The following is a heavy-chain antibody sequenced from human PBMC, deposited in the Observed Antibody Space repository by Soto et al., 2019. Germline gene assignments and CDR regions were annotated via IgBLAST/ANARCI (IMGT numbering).Heavy chain of an antibody. CDR1: GFSVSGNY. J-gene: IGHJ6*02. Sequence: PVGSLRLSCAASGFSVSGNYMTWVRQAPGKGLEWVSVIYSGGSTYYADSVKGRFTISRDNSKNTLYLQMNSLRAEDTAEYYCARVPAAGSFYYYGMDVWGQGTTVTVSS. D-gene: IGHD6-13*01. V-gene: IGHV3-53*01. CDR3: ARVPAAGSFYYYGMDV. CDR2: IYSGGST.